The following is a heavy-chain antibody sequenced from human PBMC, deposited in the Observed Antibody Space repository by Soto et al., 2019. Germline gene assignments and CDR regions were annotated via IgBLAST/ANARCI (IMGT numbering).Heavy chain of an antibody. CDR1: GYTFTSYG. CDR3: AREYYDFWRGYQPRGDGMDV. Sequence: ASVKVSCKASGYTFTSYGISWVRQAPGQGLEWMGWISAYNGNTNYAQKLQGRVTMTTDTSTSTAYMELRSLRSDDTAVYYCAREYYDFWRGYQPRGDGMDVWGQGTTVTVSS. J-gene: IGHJ6*02. CDR2: ISAYNGNT. D-gene: IGHD3-3*01. V-gene: IGHV1-18*04.